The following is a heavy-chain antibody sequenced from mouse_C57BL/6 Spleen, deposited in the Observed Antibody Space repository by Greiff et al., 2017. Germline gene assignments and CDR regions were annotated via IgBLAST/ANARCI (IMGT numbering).Heavy chain of an antibody. CDR3: ASLTERLRRESLDWYFDV. J-gene: IGHJ1*03. D-gene: IGHD2-4*01. CDR2: ISYDGSN. CDR1: GYSITSGYY. Sequence: DVQLQESGPGLVKPSQSLSLTCSVTGYSITSGYYWNWIRQFPGNKLEWMGYISYDGSNNYNPSLKNRISITRDTSKNQFFLKLNSVTTEDTATYYCASLTERLRRESLDWYFDVWGTGTTVTVSS. V-gene: IGHV3-6*01.